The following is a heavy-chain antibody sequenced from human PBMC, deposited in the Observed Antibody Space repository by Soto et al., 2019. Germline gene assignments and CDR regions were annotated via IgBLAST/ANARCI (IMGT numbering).Heavy chain of an antibody. CDR1: GYSFTSYW. Sequence: GESLKISCKGSGYSFTSYWIGWVRQMPGKGLEWMGIIYPGDSDTRYSPSFQGQVTISADKSISTAYLQWSSLKASDTAMYYCARLTVTSSFDYYYYYMDVWGKGTTGTVSS. CDR3: ARLTVTSSFDYYYYYMDV. D-gene: IGHD4-4*01. V-gene: IGHV5-51*01. CDR2: IYPGDSDT. J-gene: IGHJ6*03.